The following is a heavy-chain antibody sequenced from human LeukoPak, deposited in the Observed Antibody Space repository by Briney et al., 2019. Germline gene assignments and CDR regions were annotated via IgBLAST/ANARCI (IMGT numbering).Heavy chain of an antibody. CDR3: ASGVVPAADYYYYYYMDV. CDR2: IIPIFGTA. D-gene: IGHD2-2*01. V-gene: IGHV1-69*01. Sequence: SVKVSCKASGGTFSSYAISWVRQAPGQGLEWMGGIIPIFGTANCAQKFQGRVTIIADESTSTAYMELSSLRSEDTAVYYCASGVVPAADYYYYYYMDVWGKGTTVTVSS. CDR1: GGTFSSYA. J-gene: IGHJ6*03.